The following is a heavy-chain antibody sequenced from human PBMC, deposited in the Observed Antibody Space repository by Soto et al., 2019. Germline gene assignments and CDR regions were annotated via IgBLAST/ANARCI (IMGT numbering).Heavy chain of an antibody. CDR1: SGSISSSNW. D-gene: IGHD6-19*01. CDR2: IYHSGST. Sequence: QVQLQESGPGLVKPSGTLSLTCAVSSGSISSSNWWSWVRQPPGKGLEWIGEIYHSGSTNYNPSLKSRVTISVDKSKNQFSLKLSSVTAADTAVYYCARRLSGASGWYPPYLNGFDPWGQGTLVTVSS. J-gene: IGHJ5*02. CDR3: ARRLSGASGWYPPYLNGFDP. V-gene: IGHV4-4*02.